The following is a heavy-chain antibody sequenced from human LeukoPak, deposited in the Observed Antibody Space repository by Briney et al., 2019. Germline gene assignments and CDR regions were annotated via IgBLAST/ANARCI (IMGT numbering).Heavy chain of an antibody. CDR3: AREEVIAWFDP. V-gene: IGHV4-59*01. D-gene: IGHD2/OR15-2a*01. J-gene: IGHJ5*02. Sequence: NPSETLSLTCTVSGGSISSYYWSWIRQPPGKGLEWIGYIYYSGSTNYNPSLKSRVTISVDTSKNQFSLKLSSVTAADTAVYYCAREEVIAWFDPWGQGTLVTVSS. CDR1: GGSISSYY. CDR2: IYYSGST.